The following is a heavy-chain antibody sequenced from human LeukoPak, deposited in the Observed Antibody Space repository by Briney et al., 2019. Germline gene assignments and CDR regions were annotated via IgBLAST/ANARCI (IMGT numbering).Heavy chain of an antibody. J-gene: IGHJ4*02. Sequence: KPGGSLRLSCAASGFTFSSYSMNWVRQAPGKGLEWVSSISSSSSYIYYADSVKGRFTISRDNAKNSLYLQMNSLRAEDTAVYYCARDQFVGSSWYEGYWGQGTLVTVSS. CDR2: ISSSSSYI. D-gene: IGHD6-13*01. V-gene: IGHV3-21*01. CDR1: GFTFSSYS. CDR3: ARDQFVGSSWYEGY.